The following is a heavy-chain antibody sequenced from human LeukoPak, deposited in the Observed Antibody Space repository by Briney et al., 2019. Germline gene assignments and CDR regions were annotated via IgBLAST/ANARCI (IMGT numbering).Heavy chain of an antibody. V-gene: IGHV3-23*01. J-gene: IGHJ3*02. CDR1: GFTFSSYA. CDR2: ISGSGGST. D-gene: IGHD3-10*01. Sequence: GGSLRLSCAASGFTFSSYAMSWVRQAPGKGLEWVSAISGSGGSTYYADSVKGRFTISRDNSKNTLYPQMNSLRAEDTAVYYCAKVDRYYGSGSYSVVDAFDIWGQGTMVTVSS. CDR3: AKVDRYYGSGSYSVVDAFDI.